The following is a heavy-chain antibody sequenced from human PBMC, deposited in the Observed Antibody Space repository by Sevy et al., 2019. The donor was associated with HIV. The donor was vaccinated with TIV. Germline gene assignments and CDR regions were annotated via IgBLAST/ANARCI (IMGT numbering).Heavy chain of an antibody. J-gene: IGHJ3*02. D-gene: IGHD2-15*01. Sequence: ASVNVSCKASGYTFTGYYMHWVRQAPGQGLEWMGWINPNSGGTNYAQKFQGRVTMTRDTSISTAYMELSRLGSDDTAVYYCARDGKDIVVVVAASGRTFDAFDIWGQGTMVTVSS. CDR3: ARDGKDIVVVVAASGRTFDAFDI. CDR2: INPNSGGT. V-gene: IGHV1-2*02. CDR1: GYTFTGYY.